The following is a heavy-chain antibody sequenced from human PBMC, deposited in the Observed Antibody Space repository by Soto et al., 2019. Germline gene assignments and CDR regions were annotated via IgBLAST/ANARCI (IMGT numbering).Heavy chain of an antibody. CDR3: ARGPRTQLWLTFAH. J-gene: IGHJ1*01. D-gene: IGHD2-21*01. CDR1: GYTFSDYY. Sequence: ASVKVSCKASGYTFSDYYLHWVRQAPGQGLEWMGWISPNSGATEYAPKFQGRVTMTTDTSISTAFLKLASLRPDDTAIYYCARGPRTQLWLTFAHWGQGTLVTVYS. CDR2: ISPNSGAT. V-gene: IGHV1-2*02.